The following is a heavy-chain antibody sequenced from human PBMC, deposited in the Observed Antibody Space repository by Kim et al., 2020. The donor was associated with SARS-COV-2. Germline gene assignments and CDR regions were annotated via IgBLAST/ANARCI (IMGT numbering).Heavy chain of an antibody. V-gene: IGHV5-51*01. Sequence: PSFQGQVTISADKSINTAYLQWSSLKASDTAMYYCARRVVVAAAYYFDYWGQGTLVTVSS. CDR3: ARRVVVAAAYYFDY. J-gene: IGHJ4*02. D-gene: IGHD2-15*01.